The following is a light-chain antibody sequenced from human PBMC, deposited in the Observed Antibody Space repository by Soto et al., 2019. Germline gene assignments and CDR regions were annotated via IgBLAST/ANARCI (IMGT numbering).Light chain of an antibody. CDR2: EVS. CDR3: SSYPSSSTLV. Sequence: QSALTQPASVSGSPGQSITISCTGTSSDVGGYNYVSWYQQHPGKAPKLMIYEVSNRPSGVSNRFSGSKSGNTASLTISGLQAEDEADYYCSSYPSSSTLVFGTGTKLNVL. V-gene: IGLV2-14*01. J-gene: IGLJ1*01. CDR1: SSDVGGYNY.